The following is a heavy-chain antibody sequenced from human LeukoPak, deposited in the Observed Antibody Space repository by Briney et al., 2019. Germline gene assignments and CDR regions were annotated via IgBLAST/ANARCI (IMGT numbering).Heavy chain of an antibody. D-gene: IGHD5-24*01. J-gene: IGHJ4*02. Sequence: PSGTLSLTCAVSGGSISNNNWWSWVRQPPGKGLEWIGEIYHSGNTNYNPSLKSRVTISVDTSKNQFSLKLSSVTAADTAVYYCARGPRWLHAPRYFDYWGQGTLVTVSS. CDR2: IYHSGNT. V-gene: IGHV4-4*02. CDR1: GGSISNNNW. CDR3: ARGPRWLHAPRYFDY.